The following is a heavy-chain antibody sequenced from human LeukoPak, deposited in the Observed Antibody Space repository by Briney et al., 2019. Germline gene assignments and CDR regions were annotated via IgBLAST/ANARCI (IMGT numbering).Heavy chain of an antibody. J-gene: IGHJ5*02. Sequence: SETLSLTCTVSGGSSSSYYWSWIRQPAGKGLEWIGRIYTSGSTNYNPSLKSRVTMSVDTSKNQFSLKLSSVTAADTAVYYCARGGTDFWSGYSHLNWFDPWGQGTLVTVSS. CDR2: IYTSGST. CDR3: ARGGTDFWSGYSHLNWFDP. CDR1: GGSSSSYY. V-gene: IGHV4-4*07. D-gene: IGHD3-3*01.